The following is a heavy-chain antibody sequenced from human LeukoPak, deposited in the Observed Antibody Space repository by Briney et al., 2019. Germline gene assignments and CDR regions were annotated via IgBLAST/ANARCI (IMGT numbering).Heavy chain of an antibody. CDR1: GYSFTSYW. CDR2: IYPGDSDT. D-gene: IGHD3-22*01. V-gene: IGHV5-51*01. Sequence: GESLKISCKGSGYSFTSYWIGWVRQMPGKGLEWMGIIYPGDSDTRCSPSFQGQVTISADKSISTAYLQWSSLKASDTAMYYCARHFMDDSSVCCGEVYYFDYWGQGTLVTVSS. J-gene: IGHJ4*02. CDR3: ARHFMDDSSVCCGEVYYFDY.